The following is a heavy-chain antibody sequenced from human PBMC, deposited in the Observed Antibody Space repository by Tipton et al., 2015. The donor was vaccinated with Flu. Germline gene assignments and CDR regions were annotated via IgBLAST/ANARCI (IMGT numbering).Heavy chain of an antibody. CDR1: GFTFGDYA. Sequence: PRLSCTASGFTFGDYAMSWFRQAPGKGLEWVGFIRSKAYGGTTEYAASVKGRFTISRDGSKSIAYLQMNSLKTEDTAVYYCTRDYYYDSSGLHDAFDIWGQGTMVTVSS. D-gene: IGHD3-22*01. J-gene: IGHJ3*02. V-gene: IGHV3-49*01. CDR2: IRSKAYGGTT. CDR3: TRDYYYDSSGLHDAFDI.